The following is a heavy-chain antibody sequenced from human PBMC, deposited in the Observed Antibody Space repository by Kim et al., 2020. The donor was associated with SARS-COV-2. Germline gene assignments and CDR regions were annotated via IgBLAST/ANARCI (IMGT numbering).Heavy chain of an antibody. CDR3: ARALGH. V-gene: IGHV4-4*07. CDR2: YTSGST. Sequence: YTSGSTNYNTSRQSRVTMAVDRAKNQFSRRLSSVTAADTAVYYCARALGHWGQGTLVTVSS. D-gene: IGHD3-16*02. J-gene: IGHJ4*02.